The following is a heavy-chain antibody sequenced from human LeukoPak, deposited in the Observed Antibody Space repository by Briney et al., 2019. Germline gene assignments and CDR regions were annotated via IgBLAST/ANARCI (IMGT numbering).Heavy chain of an antibody. D-gene: IGHD6-13*01. Sequence: PSETLSLTCAVYGGSFSGYYWSWIRQPPGKGLEWIGEINHSGSTNYNPSLKSRVTISVDTSKNQFSLKLSSVTAADTAVYYCASRLTGSSLYSRALEQFDYWGQGTLVTVSS. CDR3: ASRLTGSSLYSRALEQFDY. J-gene: IGHJ4*02. CDR2: INHSGST. CDR1: GGSFSGYY. V-gene: IGHV4-34*01.